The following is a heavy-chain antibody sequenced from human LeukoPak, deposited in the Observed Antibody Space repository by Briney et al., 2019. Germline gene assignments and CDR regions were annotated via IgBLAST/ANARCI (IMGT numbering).Heavy chain of an antibody. CDR2: ISYDGRNK. CDR3: ARRNHYDSKEIDC. Sequence: PGGSLRLSCAASGFTFSSYAMHWVRQAPGKGLEWVALISYDGRNKYNADSVKGRFTISRDNSKNTLYLQMNSLRAEDTAVYYCARRNHYDSKEIDCWGQGTLVTVSS. CDR1: GFTFSSYA. D-gene: IGHD3-22*01. J-gene: IGHJ4*02. V-gene: IGHV3-30*04.